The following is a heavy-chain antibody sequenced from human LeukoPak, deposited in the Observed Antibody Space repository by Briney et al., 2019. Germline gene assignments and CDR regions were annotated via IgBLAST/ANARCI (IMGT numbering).Heavy chain of an antibody. D-gene: IGHD3-10*01. J-gene: IGHJ5*02. CDR2: ISIGSTYI. CDR1: GITFSRYS. V-gene: IGHV3-21*01. Sequence: GGSLRLSCAASGITFSRYSMNWVRQAPGKGLEWVSSISIGSTYIYYADSVKGRFTISRDNAKNSLYLQMNSLRAEDTAVYYCAKDLMRDRWFGESWGQGTLVTVSS. CDR3: AKDLMRDRWFGES.